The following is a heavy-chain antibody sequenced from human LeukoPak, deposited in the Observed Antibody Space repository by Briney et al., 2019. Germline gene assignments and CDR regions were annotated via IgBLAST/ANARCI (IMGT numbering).Heavy chain of an antibody. Sequence: SQTLSLTCAISGDSVSSNSAAWNGIRQSPSRGLEWLGRTYYRSKWYNEYAVSVESRITISPDTSKNQFSLQLNSVTPEDTAVYYCARGFLRDGFDIWGQGTMVTVSS. CDR3: ARGFLRDGFDI. D-gene: IGHD3-10*01. CDR1: GDSVSSNSAA. V-gene: IGHV6-1*01. J-gene: IGHJ3*02. CDR2: TYYRSKWYN.